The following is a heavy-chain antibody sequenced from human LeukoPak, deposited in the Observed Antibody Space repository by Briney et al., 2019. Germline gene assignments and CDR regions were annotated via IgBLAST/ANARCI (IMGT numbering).Heavy chain of an antibody. V-gene: IGHV4-59*01. D-gene: IGHD6-13*01. J-gene: IGHJ4*02. CDR2: IYYTGST. CDR1: GASISSYY. Sequence: KSSETLSLTCTVSGASISSYYWSWIRQPPGKGLEGIAYIYYTGSTNYNPSLKSRVTISMDTSKNQFSLRVSSVTAADTAIYYCARQSPLAAAGTFDYWGQGTLVTVSS. CDR3: ARQSPLAAAGTFDY.